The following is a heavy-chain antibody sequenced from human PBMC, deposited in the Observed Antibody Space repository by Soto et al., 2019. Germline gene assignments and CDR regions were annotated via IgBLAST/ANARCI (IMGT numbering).Heavy chain of an antibody. CDR1: GGSISSSNC. D-gene: IGHD6-13*01. J-gene: IGHJ4*02. Sequence: SETLYLTCTVSGGSISSSNCWSWVRQPPGKGLEWIGEIYHSGSTNYNPSLKSRVTISVDKSKNQFSLKLSSVTAADTAVYYCASTIAAGTAPFDYWGQGTLVTVSS. CDR2: IYHSGST. V-gene: IGHV4-4*02. CDR3: ASTIAAGTAPFDY.